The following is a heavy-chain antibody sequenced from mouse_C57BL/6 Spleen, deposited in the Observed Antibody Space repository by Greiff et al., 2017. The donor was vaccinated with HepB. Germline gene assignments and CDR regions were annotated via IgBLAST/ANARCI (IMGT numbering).Heavy chain of an antibody. D-gene: IGHD2-5*01. CDR1: GYTFTSYW. Sequence: QVQLQQPGAELVKPGASVKMSCKASGYTFTSYWITWVKQRPGQGLEWIGDIYPGSGSTNYNEKFKSKATLTVDTSSSTAYMQRSSLTSEDSAVYYCARPLYYSNYPDYWGQGTTLTVSS. J-gene: IGHJ2*01. CDR2: IYPGSGST. V-gene: IGHV1-55*01. CDR3: ARPLYYSNYPDY.